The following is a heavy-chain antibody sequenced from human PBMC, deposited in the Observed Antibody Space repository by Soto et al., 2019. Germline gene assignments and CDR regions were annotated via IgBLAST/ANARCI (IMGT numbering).Heavy chain of an antibody. CDR1: GFTFSSYG. CDR3: ARPLLLPSGGMDV. V-gene: IGHV3-33*01. Sequence: GGSLRLSCAASGFTFSSYGMHWVRQAPGKGLEWVAVIWYDGSNKYYADSVKGRFTISRDNSKNTLYLQMNSLRAEDTAVYYCARPLLLPSGGMDVWGQGTTVTVSS. CDR2: IWYDGSNK. J-gene: IGHJ6*02.